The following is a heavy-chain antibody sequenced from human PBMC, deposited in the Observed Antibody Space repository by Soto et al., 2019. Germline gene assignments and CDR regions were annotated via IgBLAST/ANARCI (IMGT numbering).Heavy chain of an antibody. CDR1: GVSISSFY. Sequence: PSEALSLTCTVSGVSISSFYWSWIRQPPGKGLEWIGYIHYSGSTMYNPSLKSRVTISGDTSKNQFSLKLSSVTAADTAVYYCARHWSGTDYWGQGTLVTVSS. J-gene: IGHJ4*02. CDR3: ARHWSGTDY. V-gene: IGHV4-59*08. D-gene: IGHD3-3*01. CDR2: IHYSGST.